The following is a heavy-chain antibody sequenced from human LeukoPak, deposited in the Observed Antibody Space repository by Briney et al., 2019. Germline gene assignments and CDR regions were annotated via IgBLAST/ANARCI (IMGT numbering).Heavy chain of an antibody. CDR2: IYYSGST. D-gene: IGHD5-12*01. V-gene: IGHV4-30-4*07. CDR3: ARDRSGRDAFDI. CDR1: GGSIGSGGYS. J-gene: IGHJ3*02. Sequence: SETLSLTCAVSGGSIGSGGYSWSWIRQPPGKGLEWIGCIYYSGSTYYNPSLKSRVTISVDTSKNQFSLKLSSVTAADTAVYYCARDRSGRDAFDIWGQGTMVTVSS.